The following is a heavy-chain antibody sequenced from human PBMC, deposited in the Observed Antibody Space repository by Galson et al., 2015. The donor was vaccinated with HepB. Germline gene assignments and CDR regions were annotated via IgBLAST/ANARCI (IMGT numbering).Heavy chain of an antibody. CDR3: ARAPFYPGIAAAGTTMYYYYYGMDV. J-gene: IGHJ6*02. CDR1: GFSLSTSGMC. D-gene: IGHD6-13*01. Sequence: PALVKPTQTLTLTCTFSGFSLSTSGMCVSWIRQPPGKALEWLARIDWDDDKYYSTSLKTRLTISKDTSKNQVVLTMTNMDPVDTATYYCARAPFYPGIAAAGTTMYYYYYGMDVWGQGTTVTVSS. CDR2: IDWDDDK. V-gene: IGHV2-70*11.